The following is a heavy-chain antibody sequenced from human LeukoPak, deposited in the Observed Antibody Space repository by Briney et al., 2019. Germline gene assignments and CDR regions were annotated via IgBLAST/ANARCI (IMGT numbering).Heavy chain of an antibody. CDR2: VYYTGST. CDR3: ARYRTSGSYLFDY. Sequence: SETLSLTCTVSGGSISSYYWSWVRQPPGKGLEWIGFVYYTGSTNYSPSLKSRVTISVDTSKNQFSLKMTSVTAADTAVYYCARYRTSGSYLFDYWGQGTLVTVSS. CDR1: GGSISSYY. J-gene: IGHJ4*02. V-gene: IGHV4-59*12. D-gene: IGHD1-26*01.